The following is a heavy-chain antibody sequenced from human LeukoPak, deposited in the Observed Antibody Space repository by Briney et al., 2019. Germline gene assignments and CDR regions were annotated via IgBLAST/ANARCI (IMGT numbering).Heavy chain of an antibody. CDR1: GDTFSSYG. J-gene: IGHJ6*02. CDR2: ISAYNGNT. V-gene: IGHV1-18*01. Sequence: ASVKVSCKASGDTFSSYGISWVRQAPGQGLEWMGWISAYNGNTNYAQKLQGRVTMTTDTSTSTAYMELRSLRSDDTAVYYCARVRFLEWLFLDVWGQGTTVTVSS. D-gene: IGHD3-3*01. CDR3: ARVRFLEWLFLDV.